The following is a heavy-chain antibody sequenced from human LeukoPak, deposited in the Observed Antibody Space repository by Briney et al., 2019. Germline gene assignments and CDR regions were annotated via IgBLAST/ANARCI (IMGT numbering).Heavy chain of an antibody. D-gene: IGHD4-17*01. Sequence: PSETLSLTCTVSGGSISSSSYYWGWIRQPPGKGLEWIGRIYYSGSTYYNPSLKSRVTISVDTSKNQFSLKLSSVTAADTAVYYCARRSAGYGDSGYFDLWGRGTLVTVSS. V-gene: IGHV4-39*01. CDR3: ARRSAGYGDSGYFDL. CDR2: IYYSGST. CDR1: GGSISSSSYY. J-gene: IGHJ2*01.